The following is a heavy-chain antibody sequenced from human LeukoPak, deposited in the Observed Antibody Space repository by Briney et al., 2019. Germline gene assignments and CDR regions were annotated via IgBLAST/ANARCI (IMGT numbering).Heavy chain of an antibody. D-gene: IGHD6-19*01. Sequence: ASVKVSCKASGHTFTGYYMHWVRQAPGQGLEWMGWINPNSGGTNYAQKFQGRVTMTRDTSISTAYMELSRLRSDDTAVYYCARDQAVADSDAFDIWGQGTMVTVSS. J-gene: IGHJ3*02. CDR1: GHTFTGYY. V-gene: IGHV1-2*02. CDR2: INPNSGGT. CDR3: ARDQAVADSDAFDI.